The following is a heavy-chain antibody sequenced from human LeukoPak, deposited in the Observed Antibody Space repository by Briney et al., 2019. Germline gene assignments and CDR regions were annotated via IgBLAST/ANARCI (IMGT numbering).Heavy chain of an antibody. V-gene: IGHV3-11*01. D-gene: IGHD3-16*01. Sequence: KAGGSLRLSSAASGFTFSDYYMSWIRQAPGKGLEWVSYISTSGSTIYYADSVKGRFTISRDNSKNTLYLQMNSLRAEDTAVYYCAKYYGYHYFDYWGQGTLVTVSS. CDR1: GFTFSDYY. CDR3: AKYYGYHYFDY. J-gene: IGHJ4*02. CDR2: ISTSGSTI.